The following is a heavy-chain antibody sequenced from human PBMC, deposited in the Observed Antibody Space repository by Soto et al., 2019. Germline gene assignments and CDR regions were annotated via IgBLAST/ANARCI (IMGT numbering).Heavy chain of an antibody. Sequence: EVQLLESGRGLVQPGGSLRLSCAASGFTFSSYAMSWVRQAPGKGLEWVSGISTSGGSTYYADSVKGRFTISRDNSKNTLYLQMNSLRVEDTAVYYCEKGLSSNRGFWGQGTLVTVSS. CDR1: GFTFSSYA. J-gene: IGHJ4*02. D-gene: IGHD6-13*01. V-gene: IGHV3-23*01. CDR3: EKGLSSNRGF. CDR2: ISTSGGST.